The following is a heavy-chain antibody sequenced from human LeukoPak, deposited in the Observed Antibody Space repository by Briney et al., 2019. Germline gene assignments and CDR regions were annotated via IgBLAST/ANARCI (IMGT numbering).Heavy chain of an antibody. Sequence: GGSLRLSCAASGFTFSSYSMNWVRQAPGKGLEWVSYISIGSSTIVYADSVKGRFTISRDNAKNSLYLQMNSQRAEDTAVYYCVGDLSWASDIWGQGTMVTVSS. J-gene: IGHJ3*02. CDR1: GFTFSSYS. CDR2: ISIGSSTI. V-gene: IGHV3-48*04. CDR3: VGDLSWASDI.